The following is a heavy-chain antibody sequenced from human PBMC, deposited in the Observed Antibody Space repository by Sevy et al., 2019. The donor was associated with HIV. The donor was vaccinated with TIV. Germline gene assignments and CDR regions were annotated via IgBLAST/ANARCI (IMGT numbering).Heavy chain of an antibody. V-gene: IGHV3-7*03. CDR3: ARDCSSTTCLWGLDF. D-gene: IGHD2-2*01. CDR1: GFTFSNYW. J-gene: IGHJ6*02. CDR2: IKKDGTEK. Sequence: GGSLRLSCAASGFTFSNYWMSWVRQAPGKGLKSVATIKKDGTEKYYVDSVRGRFTMSRDNAKNSLYLQMNSLRVEDTALYYCARDCSSTTCLWGLDFWGQGTTVTVSS.